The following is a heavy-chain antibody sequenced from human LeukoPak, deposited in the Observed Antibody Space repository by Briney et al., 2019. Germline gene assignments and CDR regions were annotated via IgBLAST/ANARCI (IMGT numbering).Heavy chain of an antibody. Sequence: GGSLRLSCAASGFTFSSYAMSWVRQAPGKGLEWVAVISYDGSNKYYADSVKGRFTISRDNSKNTLYLQMNSLRAEDMAVYYCARDWGYCSSTSCQKPAGYFDYWGQGTLVTVSS. CDR3: ARDWGYCSSTSCQKPAGYFDY. CDR2: ISYDGSNK. D-gene: IGHD2-2*01. CDR1: GFTFSSYA. V-gene: IGHV3-30-3*01. J-gene: IGHJ4*02.